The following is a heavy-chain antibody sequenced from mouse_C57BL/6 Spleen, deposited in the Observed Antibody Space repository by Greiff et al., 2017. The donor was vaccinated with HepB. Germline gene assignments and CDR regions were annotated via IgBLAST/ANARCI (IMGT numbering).Heavy chain of an antibody. CDR2: IRNKANGYTT. J-gene: IGHJ4*01. Sequence: EVKLMESGGGLVQPGGSLSLSCAASGFTFTDYYMSWVRQPPGKALEWLGFIRNKANGYTTEYSASVKGRFTISRDNSQSILYLQMNALRAEDSATYYCASYPIYYYGSSYAIDYWGQGTSVTVSS. CDR3: ASYPIYYYGSSYAIDY. D-gene: IGHD1-1*01. V-gene: IGHV7-3*01. CDR1: GFTFTDYY.